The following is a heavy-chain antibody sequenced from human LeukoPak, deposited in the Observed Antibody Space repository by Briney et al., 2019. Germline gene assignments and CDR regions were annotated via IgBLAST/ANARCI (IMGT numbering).Heavy chain of an antibody. Sequence: GESLKISCKGSGYGFTTYWIAWVRQMPGKGLEWMGIIYPGDSDSRYSPSFKGQVTISADKSISTAYLQWSSLKASDTAMYYCARLSGSYMGGYFAYWGQGTLVTVSS. CDR3: ARLSGSYMGGYFAY. CDR1: GYGFTTYW. V-gene: IGHV5-51*01. CDR2: IYPGDSDS. J-gene: IGHJ4*02. D-gene: IGHD2-2*02.